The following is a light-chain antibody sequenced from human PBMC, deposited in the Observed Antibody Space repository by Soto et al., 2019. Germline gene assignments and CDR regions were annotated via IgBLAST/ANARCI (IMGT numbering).Light chain of an antibody. CDR1: QSIINR. CDR2: DAS. V-gene: IGKV1-5*01. J-gene: IGKJ1*01. Sequence: EIHMTHAPSTLSASVLYGVSITFRASQSIINRLAWYQQRPGKAPKYLIYDASTLDSGAPSRFSGSGSGTEFTLSISSLQPDDFATYYCQQYNIYPWTFGQGTK. CDR3: QQYNIYPWT.